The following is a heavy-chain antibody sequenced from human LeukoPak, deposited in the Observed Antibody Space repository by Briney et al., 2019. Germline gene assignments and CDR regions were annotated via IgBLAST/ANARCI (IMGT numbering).Heavy chain of an antibody. CDR1: GGSISSGDYY. D-gene: IGHD4-11*01. J-gene: IGHJ5*02. CDR2: IYYSGST. Sequence: SQTLSLTCTVSGGSISSGDYYWSWIRQPPGKGLEWIGYIYYSGSTYYNPSLKSRDTISVDTSKNQFSLKLSSVTAADTAVYYCARYSNYANWFDPWGQGTLVTVSS. V-gene: IGHV4-30-4*08. CDR3: ARYSNYANWFDP.